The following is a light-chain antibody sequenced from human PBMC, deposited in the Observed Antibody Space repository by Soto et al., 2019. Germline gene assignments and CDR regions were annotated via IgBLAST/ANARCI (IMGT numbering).Light chain of an antibody. CDR1: QSISSD. Sequence: EVVMTQSPGTLSVSPGERATLSCRASQSISSDLAWYQQKPGQAPRLLIYGASTRATGIPARFSGSGSGTDFTLTISSLQSEDFAVYYCQQYINWPLTFGQGTRLEIK. J-gene: IGKJ5*01. CDR2: GAS. V-gene: IGKV3-15*01. CDR3: QQYINWPLT.